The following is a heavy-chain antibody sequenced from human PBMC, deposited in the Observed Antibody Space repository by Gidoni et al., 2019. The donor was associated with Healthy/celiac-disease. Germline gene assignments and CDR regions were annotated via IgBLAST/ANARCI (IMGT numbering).Heavy chain of an antibody. CDR2: ISSRSSYI. D-gene: IGHD6-13*01. Sequence: EVQLVESGGGLVKPGGSLRLSCAASGFTLRSYSMNWVRQAPGKGLEGVSSISSRSSYIYYADSVKGRFTISRDNAKNSLYLQMNSLRAEDTAVYYCARDAGTGFDYWGQGTLVTVSS. J-gene: IGHJ4*02. CDR1: GFTLRSYS. CDR3: ARDAGTGFDY. V-gene: IGHV3-21*01.